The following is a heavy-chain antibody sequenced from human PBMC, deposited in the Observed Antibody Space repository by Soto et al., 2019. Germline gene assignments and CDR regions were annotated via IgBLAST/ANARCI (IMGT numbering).Heavy chain of an antibody. V-gene: IGHV4-59*01. CDR2: IYYSGST. Sequence: SETLSLTCTVPGGSISSYYWSWIRQPPGKGLEWIGYIYYSGSTNYNPSLKSRVTISVDTSKNQFSLKLSSVTAADTAVYYCARGGCSGGSCYYYYGMDVWGQGTTVTVSS. CDR1: GGSISSYY. J-gene: IGHJ6*02. CDR3: ARGGCSGGSCYYYYGMDV. D-gene: IGHD2-15*01.